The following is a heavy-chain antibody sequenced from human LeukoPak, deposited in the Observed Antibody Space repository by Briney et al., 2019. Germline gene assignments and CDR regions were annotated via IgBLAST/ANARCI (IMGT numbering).Heavy chain of an antibody. J-gene: IGHJ4*02. CDR1: GGSISSGGYY. Sequence: PSQTLSLTCTVSGGSISSGGYYWRWIRQHPGKGLEWIGYIYYSGSTYYNPSLKSRVTISVDTSKNQFSLKLSSVTAADTAVYYCARGGDVRPSLSFDYWGQGTLVTVSS. V-gene: IGHV4-31*03. CDR2: IYYSGST. CDR3: ARGGDVRPSLSFDY.